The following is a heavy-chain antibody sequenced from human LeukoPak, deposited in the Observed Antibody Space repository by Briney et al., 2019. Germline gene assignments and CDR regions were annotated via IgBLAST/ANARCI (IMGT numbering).Heavy chain of an antibody. Sequence: SETLSLTCTVPGGSISGYYWSWIRQPPGKALEWIAYIYYTGSTNYNPSLKSRVTISIDTSRNQFSLRLTSVTAADTAVYYCARGTMIVGPWGQGTLVTVSS. J-gene: IGHJ5*02. CDR1: GGSISGYY. D-gene: IGHD3-22*01. CDR2: IYYTGST. V-gene: IGHV4-59*01. CDR3: ARGTMIVGP.